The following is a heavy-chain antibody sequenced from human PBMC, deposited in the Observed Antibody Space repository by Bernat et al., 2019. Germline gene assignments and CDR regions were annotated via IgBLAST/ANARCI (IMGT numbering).Heavy chain of an antibody. CDR3: VKGDYYYHDSSAYLDH. J-gene: IGHJ4*02. CDR1: GFTFLSYA. CDR2: MGGSGIDT. D-gene: IGHD3-22*01. Sequence: EVQLLESGGGLVQPGGSLRLSCAASGFTFLSYAMSWVRQAPGKGLEWVSAMGGSGIDTYYTDSVKGRFTISRDNSKDTLYLQMNSLRAEDTAVYFCVKGDYYYHDSSAYLDHWGQGTLVTVSS. V-gene: IGHV3-23*01.